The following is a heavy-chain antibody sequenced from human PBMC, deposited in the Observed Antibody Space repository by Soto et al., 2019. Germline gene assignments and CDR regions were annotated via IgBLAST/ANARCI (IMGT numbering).Heavy chain of an antibody. CDR1: GGSISSYY. CDR2: IYYSGST. V-gene: IGHV4-59*01. CDR3: ARKASTLRFLEWSSNWFDP. Sequence: SETLSLTCTVSGGSISSYYWSWIRQPPGKGLEWIGYIYYSGSTNYNPSLKSRVTISVDTSKNQFSLKLSSVTAADTAVYYCARKASTLRFLEWSSNWFDPWGQGTLVTVS. J-gene: IGHJ5*02. D-gene: IGHD3-3*01.